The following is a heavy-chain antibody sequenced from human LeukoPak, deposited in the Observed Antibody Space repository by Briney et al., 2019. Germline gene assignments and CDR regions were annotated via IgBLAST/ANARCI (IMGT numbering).Heavy chain of an antibody. CDR1: GGTFSSYA. D-gene: IGHD6-19*01. CDR2: IIPIFGTA. CDR3: ARGSSGWYYFDY. J-gene: IGHJ4*02. Sequence: GASGKVSCKASGGTFSSYAISWVRQAPGPGLEWMGGIIPIFGTANYAQKFQGRVTITADKSTSTAYMELSSLRSEDTAVYYCARGSSGWYYFDYWGQGTLVTVSS. V-gene: IGHV1-69*06.